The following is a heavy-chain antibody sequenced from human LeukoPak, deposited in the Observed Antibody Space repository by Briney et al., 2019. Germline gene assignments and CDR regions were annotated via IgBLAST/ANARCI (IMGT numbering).Heavy chain of an antibody. D-gene: IGHD3-10*01. J-gene: IGHJ5*02. CDR3: ARELPYYYGWFDP. V-gene: IGHV4-34*01. Sequence: SETLSLTCAVYGGSFSGYYWSWIRQPPGKGLEWIGEINHSGSTNYNPSLKSRVTISVDTSKNQCSLKLSSVTAADTAVYYCARELPYYYGWFDPWGQGTLVTVSS. CDR1: GGSFSGYY. CDR2: INHSGST.